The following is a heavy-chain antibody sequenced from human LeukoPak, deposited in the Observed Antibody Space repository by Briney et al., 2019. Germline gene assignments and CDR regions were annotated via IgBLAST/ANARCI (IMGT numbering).Heavy chain of an antibody. V-gene: IGHV4-59*08. CDR1: GASIRNYY. D-gene: IGHD6-13*01. CDR2: IYYSGST. J-gene: IGHJ5*02. Sequence: SETLSLTCTDSGASIRNYYWSWIRQSPGKGLEWIGYIYYSGSTNYNPSLESRVAMSVDTSKNQFSLRLSSVTAADTAIYYCARRYSSSWYVGFFDPWGQGTLVTVSS. CDR3: ARRYSSSWYVGFFDP.